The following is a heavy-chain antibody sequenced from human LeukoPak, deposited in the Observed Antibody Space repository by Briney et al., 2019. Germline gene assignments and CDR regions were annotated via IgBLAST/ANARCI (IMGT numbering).Heavy chain of an antibody. D-gene: IGHD2-15*01. CDR3: AKLRSASSFSTADF. Sequence: PGGSLRLSCAASGFTFTSYGMSWVRQAPGKGLEWVSTLNNVGGEIYYADSVKGRFTISRDDSKNTLSLQMTSLRAEDTATYYCAKLRSASSFSTADFWGQGTLVTVPS. J-gene: IGHJ4*02. CDR1: GFTFTSYG. V-gene: IGHV3-23*01. CDR2: LNNVGGEI.